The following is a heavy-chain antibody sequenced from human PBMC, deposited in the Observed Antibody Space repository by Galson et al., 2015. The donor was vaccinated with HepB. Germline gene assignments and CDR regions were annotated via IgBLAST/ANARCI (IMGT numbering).Heavy chain of an antibody. D-gene: IGHD6-13*01. CDR3: TRDPPALPGIGPLFDY. V-gene: IGHV3-49*03. Sequence: SLRLSCAASGFTFGDYAMSWFRQAPGKGLEWVGFIRSKAYGGTTEYAASVKGRFTISRDDSKSIAYLQTNSLKTEDTAVYYCTRDPPALPGIGPLFDYWGQGTLVTVSS. CDR1: GFTFGDYA. J-gene: IGHJ4*02. CDR2: IRSKAYGGTT.